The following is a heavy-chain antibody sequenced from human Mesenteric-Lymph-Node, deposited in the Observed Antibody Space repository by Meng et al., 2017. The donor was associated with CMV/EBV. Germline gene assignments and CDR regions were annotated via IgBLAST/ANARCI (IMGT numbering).Heavy chain of an antibody. CDR2: IRFDGSNK. CDR3: AKDLSSYYGSGSPNDY. V-gene: IGHV3-30*02. CDR1: GFTFSSYG. J-gene: IGHJ4*02. Sequence: GESLKISCAASGFTFSSYGMHWVRQAPGKGLEWVAFIRFDGSNKFHADSVKGRFTISRDNSKNTLFLQMNSLRAEDTAVYYCAKDLSSYYGSGSPNDYWGQGTLVTVSS. D-gene: IGHD3-10*01.